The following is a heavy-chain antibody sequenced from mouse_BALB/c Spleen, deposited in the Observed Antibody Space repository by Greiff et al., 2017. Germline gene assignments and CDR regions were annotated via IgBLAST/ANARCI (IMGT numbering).Heavy chain of an antibody. CDR3: ARGGGSSSFAY. V-gene: IGHV5-4*02. CDR1: GFTFSDYY. Sequence: DVMLVESGGGLVKPGGSLKLSCAASGFTFSDYYMYWVRQTPEKRLEWVATISDGGSYTYYPDSVKGRFTISRDNAKNNLYLQMSSLKSEDTAMYYCARGGGSSSFAYWGQGTLVTVSA. CDR2: ISDGGSYT. D-gene: IGHD1-1*01. J-gene: IGHJ3*01.